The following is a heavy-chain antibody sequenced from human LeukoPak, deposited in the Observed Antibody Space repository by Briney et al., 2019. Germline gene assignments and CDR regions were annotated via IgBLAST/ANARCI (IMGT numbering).Heavy chain of an antibody. V-gene: IGHV3-21*01. Sequence: GGSLRLSCAASGFTFSSYSMNWVRQAPGKGLEWVSSISSSSSYIYYADSVKGRFTISRDNAKNSLYLQMNSLRAEDTAVYYCARVYIARITIVRGVIRSHAFDIWGQGTMVTVSS. CDR2: ISSSSSYI. CDR1: GFTFSSYS. D-gene: IGHD3-10*01. CDR3: ARVYIARITIVRGVIRSHAFDI. J-gene: IGHJ3*02.